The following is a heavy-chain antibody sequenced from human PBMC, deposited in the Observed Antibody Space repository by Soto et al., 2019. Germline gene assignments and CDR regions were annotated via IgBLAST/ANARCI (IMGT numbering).Heavy chain of an antibody. J-gene: IGHJ5*02. CDR1: GYTFTSSG. CDR3: ARVLAPFDP. V-gene: IGHV1-18*01. Sequence: QVQLVQSGSEVKKPGASVKVSCKASGYTFTSSGISWVRQAPGQGLEWMGWINAYNGNTNYAQKLQGRVTTTTDTSTSTAYRQLRSLRSDDTAVYYCARVLAPFDPWGQGTRVTVSS. CDR2: INAYNGNT.